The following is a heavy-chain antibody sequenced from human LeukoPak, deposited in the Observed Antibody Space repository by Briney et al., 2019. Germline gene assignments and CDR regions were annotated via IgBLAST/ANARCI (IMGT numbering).Heavy chain of an antibody. CDR1: GFSFISYE. CDR2: ISSSGSTI. V-gene: IGHV3-48*03. D-gene: IGHD1-26*01. Sequence: PGGSLRLSCAVSGFSFISYERNWVRQAPGKGLEWVSYISSSGSTIYYADFVKGRFTISRDNAKNSLYLQMNSLRAEDTAVYYCARVLRPFYAFDIWGQGTMVTVSS. CDR3: ARVLRPFYAFDI. J-gene: IGHJ3*02.